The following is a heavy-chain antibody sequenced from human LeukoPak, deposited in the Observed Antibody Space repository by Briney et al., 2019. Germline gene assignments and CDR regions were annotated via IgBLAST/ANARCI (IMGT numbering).Heavy chain of an antibody. CDR3: AREIYDSSGYYLGYYYYGMDV. V-gene: IGHV3-30-3*01. CDR1: GFTSSSYA. J-gene: IGHJ6*02. CDR2: ISYDGSNK. D-gene: IGHD3-22*01. Sequence: GRSLRLSCAASGFTSSSYAMHWVRQAPVKGLERVAVISYDGSNKYYADSVKGRFTISRDNSKNTLYLQMNSLRAEDTAVYYCAREIYDSSGYYLGYYYYGMDVWGQGTTVTVSS.